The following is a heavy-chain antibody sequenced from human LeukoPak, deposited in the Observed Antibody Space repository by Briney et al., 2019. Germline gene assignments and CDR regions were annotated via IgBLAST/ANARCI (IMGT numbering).Heavy chain of an antibody. CDR2: INPNSGGT. V-gene: IGHV1-2*02. D-gene: IGHD1-1*01. J-gene: IGHJ5*02. CDR3: AREAETTLNWFDP. Sequence: ASVKVSCKASGYSFTGYYMHWVRQAPGQGLEWMGWINPNSGGTKFAQKFQGRVTMTRDTSISTAYMELSRLRSDDTAVYYCAREAETTLNWFDPWGQGTLVTVSS. CDR1: GYSFTGYY.